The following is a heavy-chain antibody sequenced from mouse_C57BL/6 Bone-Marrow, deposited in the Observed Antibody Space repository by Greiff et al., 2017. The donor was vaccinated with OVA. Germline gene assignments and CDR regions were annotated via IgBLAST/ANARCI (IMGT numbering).Heavy chain of an antibody. D-gene: IGHD2-4*01. V-gene: IGHV5-4*03. J-gene: IGHJ4*01. Sequence: EVKLMESGGGLVKPGGSLKLSCAASGFTFSSYAMSWVRQTPEKRLEWVATISDGGSYTYYPDNVKGRFTISRDNAENNLYLQMSHLKSEDTAMYYCARALMITTNYYAMDYWGQGTSVTVSS. CDR2: ISDGGSYT. CDR1: GFTFSSYA. CDR3: ARALMITTNYYAMDY.